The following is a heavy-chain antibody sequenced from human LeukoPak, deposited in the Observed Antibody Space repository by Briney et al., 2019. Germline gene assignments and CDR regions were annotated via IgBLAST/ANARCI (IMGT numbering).Heavy chain of an antibody. CDR2: ITPSSSTI. CDR1: GFTFSSYN. J-gene: IGHJ4*02. D-gene: IGHD3-9*01. V-gene: IGHV3-48*01. CDR3: ARFRLSNYDILTGYYYYFDY. Sequence: GGSLRLSCAASGFTFSSYNMNWVRRAPGKGLEWVSYITPSSSTIFYADSVKGRFTISRDNAKNSLYLQMNSLRAEDTAVYYCARFRLSNYDILTGYYYYFDYWGQGTLVTVSS.